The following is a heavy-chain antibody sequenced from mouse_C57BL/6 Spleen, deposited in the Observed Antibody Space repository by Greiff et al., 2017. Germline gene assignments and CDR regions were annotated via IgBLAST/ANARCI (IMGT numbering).Heavy chain of an antibody. D-gene: IGHD2-4*01. CDR3: ARDSIYDYDGNFDY. V-gene: IGHV1-55*01. CDR1: GYTFTSYW. Sequence: QVQLQQPGAELVKPGASVKMSCKASGYTFTSYWITWVKQRPGQGLEWIGDIYPGSGSTNYNEKFKSKATLTVDTSSSTAYMQLSSLTSEDSAVYYCARDSIYDYDGNFDYWGQGTTLTVSS. J-gene: IGHJ2*01. CDR2: IYPGSGST.